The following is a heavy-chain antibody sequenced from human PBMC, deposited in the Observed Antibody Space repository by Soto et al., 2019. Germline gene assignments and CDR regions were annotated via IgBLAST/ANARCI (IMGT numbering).Heavy chain of an antibody. CDR2: MNPNSGNT. D-gene: IGHD1-26*01. CDR1: GYTFTSYD. CDR3: AGGSESPGNLIYYYYYYMDV. Sequence: ASVKVSCKASGYTFTSYDINWVRQATGQGLEWMGWMNPNSGNTGYAQKFQGRVTMTSNTSISTAYMGLSSLRSEDTAVYYCAGGSESPGNLIYYYYYYMDVWGKGTTVTVSS. V-gene: IGHV1-8*01. J-gene: IGHJ6*03.